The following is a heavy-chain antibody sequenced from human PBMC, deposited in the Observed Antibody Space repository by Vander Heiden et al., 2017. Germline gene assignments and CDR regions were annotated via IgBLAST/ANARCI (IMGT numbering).Heavy chain of an antibody. Sequence: EVQVVESGGGLVQPGRSLRLSCAVSGFTPRHYAIHWVRQSPGKGLEWVSGFDYNSGRVDYADSVKGRFTTSGDNAKKSLYLQMDSLRGEDTAVYYCTKDLVPGGADVWGQGTTGPVSS. V-gene: IGHV3-9*02. D-gene: IGHD2-2*01. CDR1: GFTPRHYA. CDR3: TKDLVPGGADV. J-gene: IGHJ6*02. CDR2: FDYNSGRV.